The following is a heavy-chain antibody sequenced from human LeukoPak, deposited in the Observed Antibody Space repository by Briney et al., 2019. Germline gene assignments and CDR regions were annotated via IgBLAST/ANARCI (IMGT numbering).Heavy chain of an antibody. CDR1: GGTFSSYA. CDR3: ARVVDPAMDNYGMDF. J-gene: IGHJ6*02. CDR2: IIPIFGTA. V-gene: IGHV1-69*01. Sequence: SVKVSCKASGGTFSSYAISWVRQAPGQGLEWMGGIIPIFGTANYAQKFQGRVTITADESTSTAYMELSSLRSEDTAVYYCARVVDPAMDNYGMDFWGQGTTVTVSS. D-gene: IGHD5-18*01.